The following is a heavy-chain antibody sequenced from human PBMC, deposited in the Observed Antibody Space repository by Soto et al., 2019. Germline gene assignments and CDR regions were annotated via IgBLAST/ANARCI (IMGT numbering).Heavy chain of an antibody. Sequence: PSETLSLTCTVSCGSISSYYWSWIRQPPGKGLEWIGYIYYSGSTNYNPSLKSRVTISVDTSKNQFSLKLSSVTAADTAVYYCAGYGMDVWGQGTTVTVSS. J-gene: IGHJ6*02. CDR1: CGSISSYY. V-gene: IGHV4-59*01. CDR2: IYYSGST. CDR3: AGYGMDV.